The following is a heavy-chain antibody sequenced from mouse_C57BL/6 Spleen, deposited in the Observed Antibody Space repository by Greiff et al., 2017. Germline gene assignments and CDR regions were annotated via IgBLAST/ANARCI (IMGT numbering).Heavy chain of an antibody. CDR3: ARGRGYYYAMDY. CDR1: GYTFTDYN. Sequence: VQLQQSGPELVKPGASVKMSCKASGYTFTDYNMHWVKQSHGKSLEWIGYINPNNGGTSSNQKFTGKATLTVNKSSSTAYLDLHRLTSEDSAVDYCARGRGYYYAMDYWGQGTSVTVSS. V-gene: IGHV1-22*01. J-gene: IGHJ4*01. D-gene: IGHD2-2*01. CDR2: INPNNGGT.